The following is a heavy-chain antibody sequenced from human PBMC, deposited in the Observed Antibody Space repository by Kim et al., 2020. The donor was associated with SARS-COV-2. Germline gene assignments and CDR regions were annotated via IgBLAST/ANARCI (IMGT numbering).Heavy chain of an antibody. J-gene: IGHJ4*02. Sequence: SETLSLTCAVYGGSFSGYYWSWIRQPPGKGLEWIGEINHSGSTNYNPSLKSRVTISVDTSKNQFSLKLSSVTAADTAVYYCARGGVIRYFDWFPLFDYWGQGTLVTVSS. CDR3: ARGGVIRYFDWFPLFDY. V-gene: IGHV4-34*01. D-gene: IGHD3-9*01. CDR1: GGSFSGYY. CDR2: INHSGST.